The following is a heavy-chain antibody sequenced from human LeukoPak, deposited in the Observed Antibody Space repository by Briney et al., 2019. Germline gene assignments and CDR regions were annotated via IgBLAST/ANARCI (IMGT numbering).Heavy chain of an antibody. D-gene: IGHD2-15*01. CDR3: ARVFESYSIDC. CDR2: ISYDGSDK. V-gene: IGHV3-30*03. J-gene: IGHJ4*02. CDR1: GFTFSSYG. Sequence: GSSLRLSCVASGFTFSSYGLHWVRQAPGKGLQWVALISYDGSDKSYAESLKGRFTISRDKSKNTLYLQMNSLRVEDTAVYYCARVFESYSIDCWGQGTLVTVSS.